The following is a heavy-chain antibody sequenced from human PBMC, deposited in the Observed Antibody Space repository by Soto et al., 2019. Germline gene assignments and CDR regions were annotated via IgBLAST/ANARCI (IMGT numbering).Heavy chain of an antibody. CDR1: GGPFSGYA. Sequence: VLLMQSGAEVKKPGSSVTVSCKASGGPFSGYAVSWVRQSLGRGLEWMGGIIPVFNTASYARNFQDRVTITADESTSTAYMELSGLRSEDTAVYYCARATHIYSYDPSGYYSFDEWGHGTQVTVSS. CDR3: ARATHIYSYDPSGYYSFDE. CDR2: IIPVFNTA. D-gene: IGHD3-22*01. J-gene: IGHJ4*01. V-gene: IGHV1-69*01.